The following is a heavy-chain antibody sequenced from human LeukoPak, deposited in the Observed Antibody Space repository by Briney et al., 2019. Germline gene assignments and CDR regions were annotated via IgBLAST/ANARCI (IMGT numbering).Heavy chain of an antibody. CDR1: GFTFDDYA. Sequence: GRSLRLSCAASGFTFDDYAMHWVRQAPGKGLEWVSGISWNSGSIGYADSVKGRFTISRDNAKNSLYLQMNSLRAEDTAVYYCARDSKYYDSSGYSYWGQGTLVTVSS. D-gene: IGHD3-22*01. J-gene: IGHJ4*02. CDR3: ARDSKYYDSSGYSY. V-gene: IGHV3-9*01. CDR2: ISWNSGSI.